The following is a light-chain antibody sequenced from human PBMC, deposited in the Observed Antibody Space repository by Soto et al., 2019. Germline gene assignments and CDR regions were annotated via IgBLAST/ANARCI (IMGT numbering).Light chain of an antibody. CDR2: GAS. Sequence: EIVMTQSPATLSVSPGERATLSCRASQSVSSNLAWYQQKPGQAPRLLIYGASTRATGIPARFSGSGSGTEFTLTIRSLQSEDFAIYYCKQYNNWPPSTFGQGTKLEIK. CDR1: QSVSSN. J-gene: IGKJ2*01. CDR3: KQYNNWPPST. V-gene: IGKV3-15*01.